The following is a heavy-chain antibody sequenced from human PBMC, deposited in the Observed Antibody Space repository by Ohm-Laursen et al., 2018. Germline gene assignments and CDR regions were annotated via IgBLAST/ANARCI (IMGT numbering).Heavy chain of an antibody. CDR2: INPNSGGT. Sequence: ASVKVSCKASGYTFTGYYMHWVRQAPGQGLEWMGWINPNSGGTNYAQKFQGRVTMTRDTSISTAYMELSRLRSDDTAVYYCARDPYYYDSSERVYFDYWGQGTLVTVSS. V-gene: IGHV1-2*02. D-gene: IGHD3-22*01. CDR1: GYTFTGYY. J-gene: IGHJ4*02. CDR3: ARDPYYYDSSERVYFDY.